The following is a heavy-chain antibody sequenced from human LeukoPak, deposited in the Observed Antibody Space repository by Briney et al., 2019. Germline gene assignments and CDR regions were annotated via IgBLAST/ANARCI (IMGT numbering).Heavy chain of an antibody. D-gene: IGHD6-19*01. CDR1: GYTFTGYY. CDR2: INPNSGGT. J-gene: IGHJ5*02. Sequence: ASVKVSCKASGYTFTGYYMHWVRQATGQGPEWMGWINPNSGGTKYAQKFQGRVTMTRDTSLSTVYMELSRLRSDDTAVYYCATQATSGWHFSWGQGTLVTVSS. CDR3: ATQATSGWHFS. V-gene: IGHV1-2*02.